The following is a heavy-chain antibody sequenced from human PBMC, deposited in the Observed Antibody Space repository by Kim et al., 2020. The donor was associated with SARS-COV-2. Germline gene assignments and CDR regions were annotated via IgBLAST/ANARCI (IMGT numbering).Heavy chain of an antibody. CDR3: ACTQLWSFFY. V-gene: IGHV3-23*01. J-gene: IGHJ4*02. CDR1: GFTFSTYA. CDR2: ISASGDTT. D-gene: IGHD3-10*01. Sequence: GGSLRLSCAASGFTFSTYAMSWVRQAPGKGLEWVSVISASGDTTYYADSVKGRFTISRDNSKNTLYLQMISLRAEDTAIYYCACTQLWSFFYWSQGTLVSFSS.